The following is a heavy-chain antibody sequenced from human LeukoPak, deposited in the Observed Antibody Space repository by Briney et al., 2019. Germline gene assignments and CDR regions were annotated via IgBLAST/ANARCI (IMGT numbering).Heavy chain of an antibody. Sequence: GESLKISCKGSGYSFTTYLIAWVRPMPGKGLEWMGIIYPGDTDTRYSPSFQGQVTISADKSINTANLQWSSLKASDTAMYYCARPLYCSSINCFVFDYWGQGALVTVSS. D-gene: IGHD2-2*01. CDR2: IYPGDTDT. CDR3: ARPLYCSSINCFVFDY. V-gene: IGHV5-51*01. J-gene: IGHJ4*02. CDR1: GYSFTTYL.